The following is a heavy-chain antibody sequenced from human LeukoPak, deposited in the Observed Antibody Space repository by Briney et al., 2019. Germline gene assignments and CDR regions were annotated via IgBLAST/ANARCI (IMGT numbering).Heavy chain of an antibody. J-gene: IGHJ6*02. D-gene: IGHD6-13*01. Sequence: PSETLSLTCTVSGGSISSYYWSWIRQPPGKGPEWIGYIYYSGSTNYNPSLKSRVTISVDTSKNQFSLKLSSVTAADTAVYYCARDRRIAAAGWHYYYGMDVWGQGTTVTVSS. CDR1: GGSISSYY. V-gene: IGHV4-59*01. CDR3: ARDRRIAAAGWHYYYGMDV. CDR2: IYYSGST.